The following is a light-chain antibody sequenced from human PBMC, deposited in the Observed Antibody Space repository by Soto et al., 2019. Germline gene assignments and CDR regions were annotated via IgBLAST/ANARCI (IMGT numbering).Light chain of an antibody. CDR2: DNN. CDR1: SSNIGNNY. J-gene: IGLJ2*01. V-gene: IGLV1-51*01. Sequence: QSVLTQPPSVSVSPGQTVTISCSGSSSNIGNNYVSSYQQLPRTAPKLLMFDNNKRPSGIPYLLSGSKSGTSATLGITGLRTGDEADYYCGTWDSSLSAVVFGGGTKVTVL. CDR3: GTWDSSLSAVV.